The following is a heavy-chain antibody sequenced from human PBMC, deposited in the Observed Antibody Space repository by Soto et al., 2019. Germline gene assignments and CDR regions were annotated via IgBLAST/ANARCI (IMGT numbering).Heavy chain of an antibody. J-gene: IGHJ6*02. CDR1: GVTFSNAW. V-gene: IGHV3-15*01. CDR2: IKSKTDGGTT. CDR3: TTNPHTIIDNGDV. Sequence: SLRLSCASSGVTFSNAWMSWVRQAPGKGLEWVGRIKSKTDGGTTDYAAPVKGRFTISRDDSKNTLYLQMNSLKTEDTAVYYCTTNPHTIIDNGDVWGQGTTVTVSS. D-gene: IGHD3-10*01.